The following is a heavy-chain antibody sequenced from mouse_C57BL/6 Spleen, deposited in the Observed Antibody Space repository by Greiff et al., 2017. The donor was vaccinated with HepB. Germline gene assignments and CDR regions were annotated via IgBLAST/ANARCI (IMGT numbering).Heavy chain of an antibody. CDR1: GYAFTNYL. J-gene: IGHJ4*01. Sequence: QVQLQQSGAELVRPGTSVKVSCKASGYAFTNYLIEWVKQRPGQGLEWIGVINPGSGGTNYNEKFKGKATLTADKSSSTAYMQLSSLTSEDSAVDFCARHYYGSTYAMDYWGQGTSVTVSS. D-gene: IGHD1-1*01. CDR3: ARHYYGSTYAMDY. CDR2: INPGSGGT. V-gene: IGHV1-54*01.